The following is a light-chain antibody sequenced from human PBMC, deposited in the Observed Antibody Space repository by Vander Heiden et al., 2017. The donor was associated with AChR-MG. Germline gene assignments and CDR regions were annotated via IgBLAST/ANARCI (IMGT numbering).Light chain of an antibody. CDR3: QQSFTSPHT. Sequence: DIQVTQSPSSLSASVGDRITITCRASQNIDTYLNWYQQKPGQAPKFLVFAASNLQSGVPSRFSGSGSGTDFTLTISTLQPEDFATYFCQQSFTSPHTFGGGTKVEIK. V-gene: IGKV1-39*01. CDR1: QNIDTY. CDR2: AAS. J-gene: IGKJ4*01.